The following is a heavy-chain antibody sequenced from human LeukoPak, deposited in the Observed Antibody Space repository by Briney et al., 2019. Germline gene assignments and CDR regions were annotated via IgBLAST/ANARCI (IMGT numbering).Heavy chain of an antibody. D-gene: IGHD3-22*01. Sequence: PSETLSLTCTVSGGSISSYYWSWIRQPPGKGLEWIGYIYYSGSTNYNPSLKSRVTIPVDTSKNQFSLKLSSVTAADTAVYYCARSYDSTYYYGMDVWGQGTTVTVSS. V-gene: IGHV4-59*01. J-gene: IGHJ6*02. CDR2: IYYSGST. CDR3: ARSYDSTYYYGMDV. CDR1: GGSISSYY.